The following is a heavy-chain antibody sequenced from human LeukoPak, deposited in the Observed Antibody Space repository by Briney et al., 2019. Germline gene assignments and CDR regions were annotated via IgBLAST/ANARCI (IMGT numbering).Heavy chain of an antibody. J-gene: IGHJ4*02. CDR2: INDDGSAT. V-gene: IGHV3-74*01. CDR1: GFTFSNYW. CDR3: AREILAPGKTHDY. Sequence: GGSLRLSCAASGFTFSNYWMHWVRHVPGKGLVWVSRINDDGSATFYADSVKGRFTISRDNAKNTLFLQINSLRAEDTAVYYCAREILAPGKTHDYWGQGTMVTVSS.